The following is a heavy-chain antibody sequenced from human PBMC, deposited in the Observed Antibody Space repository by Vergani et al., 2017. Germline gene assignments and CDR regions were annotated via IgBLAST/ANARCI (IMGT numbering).Heavy chain of an antibody. D-gene: IGHD4-23*01. CDR2: IYTSGST. CDR3: ARGKGNWFDP. Sequence: QVQLQESGPGLVKPSETLSLTCTVSGGSISSYYWSWIRQPPGKGLEWIGYIYTSGSTNYNPSLKSRVTISVDTSKNQFSLKLSSVTAADTAVYYCARGKGNWFDPWGQGTLVTVSS. V-gene: IGHV4-4*09. J-gene: IGHJ5*02. CDR1: GGSISSYY.